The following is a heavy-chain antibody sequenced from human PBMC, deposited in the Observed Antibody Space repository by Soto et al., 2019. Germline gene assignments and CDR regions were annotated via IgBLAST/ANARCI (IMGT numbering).Heavy chain of an antibody. CDR3: ARAQSSGKID. Sequence: EVQLVESGGGLVKPGGSLRLSCAASGFTFSSYSMNWVRQAPGKGLEWVSSISSSSSYIYYADSVKGRFTISRDNAKNSLYLQMNILRAEYTAVSYCARAQSSGKIDWGQGTLVTVSS. J-gene: IGHJ4*02. CDR2: ISSSSSYI. D-gene: IGHD6-19*01. CDR1: GFTFSSYS. V-gene: IGHV3-21*01.